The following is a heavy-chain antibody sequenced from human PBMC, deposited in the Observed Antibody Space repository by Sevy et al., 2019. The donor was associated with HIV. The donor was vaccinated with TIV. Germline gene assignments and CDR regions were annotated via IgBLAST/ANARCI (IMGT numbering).Heavy chain of an antibody. CDR1: GDSVSSGSYF. J-gene: IGHJ4*02. CDR2: ISYSGST. V-gene: IGHV4-61*01. Sequence: SETLSLTCTVSGDSVSSGSYFWSWIRQPPGKGLGWIGYISYSGSTNYNPSLKSRVTISVDTSKKQFSLKLTSVTAADTAVYFCARGSRGYSYVWGQGTLVTVSS. CDR3: ARGSRGYSYV. D-gene: IGHD5-18*01.